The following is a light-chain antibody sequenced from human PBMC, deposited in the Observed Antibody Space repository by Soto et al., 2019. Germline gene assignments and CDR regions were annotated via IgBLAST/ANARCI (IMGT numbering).Light chain of an antibody. CDR2: EVY. CDR3: TSYTSSITYV. J-gene: IGLJ1*01. V-gene: IGLV2-14*01. CDR1: SSDVGGYNY. Sequence: QSALTQPASVSGSPGQSITISCIGTSSDVGGYNYVSWYQQHPGKAPKLLIFEVYNRPSGVSDRFSGSKSGNAASLTITGLQAEDEADYYCTSYTSSITYVFGTGTKLTVL.